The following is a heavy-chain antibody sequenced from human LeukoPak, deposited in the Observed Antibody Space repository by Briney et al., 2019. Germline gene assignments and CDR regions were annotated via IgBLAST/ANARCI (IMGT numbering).Heavy chain of an antibody. V-gene: IGHV4-4*07. CDR3: ARDWDWRSSYYPYYMDV. Sequence: SETLSLTCTVSGGSISSYYWSCTRQSLGARLEWIGRRHASGTTKYNPSLKSRVTLSLDTSKNQFSLKLTSVTAADTAVYYCARDWDWRSSYYPYYMDVWGKGTTVTVSS. CDR2: RHASGTT. D-gene: IGHD3-16*01. CDR1: GGSISSYY. J-gene: IGHJ6*03.